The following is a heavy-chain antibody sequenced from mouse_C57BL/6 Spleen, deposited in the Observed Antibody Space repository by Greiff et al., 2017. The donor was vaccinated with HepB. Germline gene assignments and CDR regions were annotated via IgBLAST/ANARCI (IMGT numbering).Heavy chain of an antibody. CDR1: GYTVSGYW. V-gene: IGHV1-55*01. Sequence: QVQLQQLGAELVKPVSAVKMSCFASGYTVSGYWITWVKQRPGQGLEWIGDIYPGSGSTNYNEKFKSKATLTVDTSSSTAYMQLSSLTSEDSAVYYCARGGSGYYVPYAMDYWGQGTSVTVSS. CDR2: IYPGSGST. D-gene: IGHD3-2*02. J-gene: IGHJ4*01. CDR3: ARGGSGYYVPYAMDY.